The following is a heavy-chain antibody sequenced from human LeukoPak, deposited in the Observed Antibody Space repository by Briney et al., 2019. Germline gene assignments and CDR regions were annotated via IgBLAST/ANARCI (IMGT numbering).Heavy chain of an antibody. V-gene: IGHV1-69*05. D-gene: IGHD3-22*01. CDR2: IIPIFGTA. J-gene: IGHJ4*02. Sequence: GASVKLSCKASGGTFSSYAISWVRQAPGQGLEWMGGIIPIFGTANYAQKFQRRVTITTDESTSTAYMALSSMRSEDTAVYYCARFRITMIVGRYYFDYWGQGTLVTVSS. CDR3: ARFRITMIVGRYYFDY. CDR1: GGTFSSYA.